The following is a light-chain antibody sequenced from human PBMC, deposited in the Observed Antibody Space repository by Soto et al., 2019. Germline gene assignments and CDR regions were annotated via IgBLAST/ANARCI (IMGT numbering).Light chain of an antibody. CDR1: SSNLGGHT. CDR2: NNN. V-gene: IGLV1-44*01. CDR3: ATWDDSLNGFYV. Sequence: QPVLTQPPSASGPPGQRVTISCSGSSSNLGGHTVNWYQQLPGTAPKLLIYNNNQRPSGVPDRFSGSKSGTSASLAISGLQSEDEADYYCATWDDSLNGFYVFGTGTKVTVL. J-gene: IGLJ1*01.